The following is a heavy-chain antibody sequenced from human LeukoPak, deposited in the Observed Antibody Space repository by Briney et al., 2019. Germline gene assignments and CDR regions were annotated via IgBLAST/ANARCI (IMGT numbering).Heavy chain of an antibody. Sequence: ASVKDSCKASGYTFTDYYMHWVRQAPGQGFEWMGWINLNDGDTNYAQKFQGRVTMTRDTSISTAHMEVSRLRSDDTAVYYCARANFLYCSSSTCLFDYWGQGTLVTVSS. V-gene: IGHV1-2*02. CDR3: ARANFLYCSSSTCLFDY. D-gene: IGHD2-2*01. CDR1: GYTFTDYY. CDR2: INLNDGDT. J-gene: IGHJ4*02.